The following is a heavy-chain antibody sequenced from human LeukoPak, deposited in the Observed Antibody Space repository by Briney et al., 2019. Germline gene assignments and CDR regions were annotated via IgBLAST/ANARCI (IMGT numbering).Heavy chain of an antibody. CDR3: ARGTDAYKVGNH. Sequence: SETLSLTCTVSGVSISSGHYYWAWIRQPPGKVPEWIGTIYNRDNTYYTSSLASRVTISMDTSKNQFSLKMTSVTAADTAVYYCARGTDAYKVGNHWGQGALVTVSS. V-gene: IGHV4-39*07. J-gene: IGHJ5*02. CDR1: GVSISSGHYY. CDR2: IYNRDNT. D-gene: IGHD5-24*01.